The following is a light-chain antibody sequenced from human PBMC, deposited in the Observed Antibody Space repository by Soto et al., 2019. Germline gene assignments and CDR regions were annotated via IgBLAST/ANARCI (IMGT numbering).Light chain of an antibody. V-gene: IGKV3-20*01. CDR1: QSVTSNY. CDR3: QQYRNSFPWT. J-gene: IGKJ1*01. Sequence: EVVLTQSPGTVSLSPGERATLSCRASQSVTSNYLAWYQQKPGQAPRLLIYAASSRATGIPDRFSGSGSGPAFTLSISRLEPQDFAVYYCQQYRNSFPWTFGQGTKLEIK. CDR2: AAS.